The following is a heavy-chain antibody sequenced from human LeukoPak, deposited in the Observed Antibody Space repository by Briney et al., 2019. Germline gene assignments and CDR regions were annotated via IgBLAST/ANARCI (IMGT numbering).Heavy chain of an antibody. D-gene: IGHD3-22*01. CDR3: ARGPDSSGYYYYFDY. Sequence: GGSLRLSCAASGFTFSSYSMNWVRQAPGKGLEWVSYISSSSSTIYYADSVKGRFTISRDNAKNSLYLQMNSLRAEDTAVYYCARGPDSSGYYYYFDYWGQGTLVTVSS. J-gene: IGHJ4*02. V-gene: IGHV3-48*01. CDR1: GFTFSSYS. CDR2: ISSSSSTI.